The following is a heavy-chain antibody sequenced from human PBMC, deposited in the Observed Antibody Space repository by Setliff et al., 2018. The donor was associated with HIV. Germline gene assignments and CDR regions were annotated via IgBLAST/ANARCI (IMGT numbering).Heavy chain of an antibody. CDR1: GGSISGYY. Sequence: PSETLSLTCTVSGGSISGYYWSWIRQPPGKGLEWIGHIFYTGNTNYNPSLKSRVTISVDTSKNQFFLKLNSVTAADTAAYHCARDNSYYYGSGSHYWYGMDVWGQGTTVTVSS. CDR3: ARDNSYYYGSGSHYWYGMDV. D-gene: IGHD3-10*01. V-gene: IGHV4-59*01. CDR2: IFYTGNT. J-gene: IGHJ6*01.